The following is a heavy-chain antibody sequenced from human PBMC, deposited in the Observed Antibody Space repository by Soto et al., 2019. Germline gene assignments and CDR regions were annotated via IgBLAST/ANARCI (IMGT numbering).Heavy chain of an antibody. CDR3: ALYGWTGAASNWFYP. D-gene: IGHD3-10*01. CDR2: IYYSGST. Sequence: SETLSLTCTVSGGSISSGGYYWSWIRQHPGKGLEWIGYIYYSGSTYYNPSLKSRVTISVDTSKNQFSLKLSSVTAADTAVYYCALYGWTGAASNWFYPWGQGTLVPVSS. J-gene: IGHJ5*02. V-gene: IGHV4-31*03. CDR1: GGSISSGGYY.